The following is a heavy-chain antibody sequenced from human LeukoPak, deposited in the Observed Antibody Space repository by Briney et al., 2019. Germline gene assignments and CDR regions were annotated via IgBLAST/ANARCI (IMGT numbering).Heavy chain of an antibody. CDR2: IRYDGSNK. CDR1: GFTFSSYG. J-gene: IGHJ6*03. Sequence: TGGSLRLSCAASGFTFSSYGMHWVRQAPGKGLEWVAFIRYDGSNKYYADSVKGRFTISRDNSKNTLYLQMNSLRAEDTAVYYCAKGGITIFGVATYYYYYMDVWGKGTTVTVSS. V-gene: IGHV3-30*02. CDR3: AKGGITIFGVATYYYYYMDV. D-gene: IGHD3-3*01.